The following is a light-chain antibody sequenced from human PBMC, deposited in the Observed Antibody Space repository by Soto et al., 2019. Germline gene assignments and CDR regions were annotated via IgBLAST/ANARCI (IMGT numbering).Light chain of an antibody. V-gene: IGKV1-5*01. CDR2: DAS. Sequence: DIRMTQSPSTLSASVGDRVTITCRASQSISSWLAWYQQKPGKAPKLLIYDASSWESGVPARFSGSGYGKEFTLTISSLQPDDFATYDCQQYNSYPWTFGQGTKVEIK. CDR1: QSISSW. J-gene: IGKJ1*01. CDR3: QQYNSYPWT.